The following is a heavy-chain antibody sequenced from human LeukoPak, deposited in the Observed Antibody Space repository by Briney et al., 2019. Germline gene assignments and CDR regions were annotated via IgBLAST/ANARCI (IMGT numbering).Heavy chain of an antibody. CDR1: GFPFSSYG. CDR2: ISYDGRNK. CDR3: AKEEGMGSLYYFDY. D-gene: IGHD2/OR15-2a*01. V-gene: IGHV3-30*18. J-gene: IGHJ4*02. Sequence: GGSLRLSCAASGFPFSSYGIHWVRQAPGKGLEWVAVISYDGRNKYYADSVKGRFTISRDSSKNTLYLQMNSLRAEDTAVYYCAKEEGMGSLYYFDYWGQGTLVTVSS.